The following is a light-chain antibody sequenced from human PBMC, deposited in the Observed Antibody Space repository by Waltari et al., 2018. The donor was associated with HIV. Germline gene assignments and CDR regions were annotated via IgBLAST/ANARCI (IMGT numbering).Light chain of an antibody. CDR3: CSYTGSSTRRPYV. CDR2: EGS. Sequence: QSALTQPASVSGSPGQSITISCTGTSSDVGSYKLVSWYPQHPGKAPKVMIYEGSKRPSGVSNRFSGSKSGNTASLTISGLQAEDEADYYCCSYTGSSTRRPYVFGTGTKVTVL. J-gene: IGLJ1*01. V-gene: IGLV2-23*01. CDR1: SSDVGSYKL.